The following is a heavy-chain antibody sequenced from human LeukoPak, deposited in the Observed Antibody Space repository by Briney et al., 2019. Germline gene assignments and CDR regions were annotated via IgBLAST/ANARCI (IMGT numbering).Heavy chain of an antibody. Sequence: SETLSLTCTVSGGPIRTYQWSWIRQPPGKGLEWIGNIHYSGSANYNPSLKSRVIISVDTSKNQFSLKLSSVTAADTAVYYCARAYGDTMIDYWGQGTLVTVSS. CDR3: ARAYGDTMIDY. V-gene: IGHV4-59*12. J-gene: IGHJ4*02. CDR1: GGPIRTYQ. D-gene: IGHD3-22*01. CDR2: IHYSGSA.